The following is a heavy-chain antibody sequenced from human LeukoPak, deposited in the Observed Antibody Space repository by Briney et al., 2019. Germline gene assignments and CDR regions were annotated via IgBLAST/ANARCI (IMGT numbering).Heavy chain of an antibody. D-gene: IGHD3-16*01. J-gene: IGHJ4*02. V-gene: IGHV3-74*01. CDR1: GFTFSNYW. CDR2: IKTDGTIT. CDR3: ARALRRYKYDYPSPDY. Sequence: GGSLRLSCVASGFTFSNYWMHWVRQAPGKGLEWVSRIKTDGTITSSADSVEGRFTISRDNAKNSLYLQMDSLRAEDTALYYCARALRRYKYDYPSPDYWGQGTLVTVSS.